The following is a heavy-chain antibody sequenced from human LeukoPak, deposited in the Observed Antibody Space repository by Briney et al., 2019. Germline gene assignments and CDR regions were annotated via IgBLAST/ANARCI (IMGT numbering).Heavy chain of an antibody. CDR3: ATNSAAGPYNWFDP. D-gene: IGHD6-13*01. CDR1: RYIFTRYT. V-gene: IGHV7-4-1*02. CDR2: INTNTGNP. Sequence: ASVKVSCKASRYIFTRYTMNWVRQAPGQGLEWMEWINTNTGNPTYAQGFTGRFVFSFDTSVSTAYLEITSLKAEDTAVYYCATNSAAGPYNWFDPWGQGTLVTVSS. J-gene: IGHJ5*02.